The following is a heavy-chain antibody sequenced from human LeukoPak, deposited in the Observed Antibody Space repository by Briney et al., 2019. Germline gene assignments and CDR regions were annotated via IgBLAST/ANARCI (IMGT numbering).Heavy chain of an antibody. Sequence: PSETLSLTCTVSGGSISSYHWSWIRQPAGKGLEWIGRIYTSGSTNYNPSLKSRVTMSVDTSKNQFSLKLSSVTAADTAVYYCARGTMATRYYFDYWGQGTLVTVSS. J-gene: IGHJ4*02. CDR3: ARGTMATRYYFDY. D-gene: IGHD5-24*01. CDR2: IYTSGST. CDR1: GGSISSYH. V-gene: IGHV4-4*07.